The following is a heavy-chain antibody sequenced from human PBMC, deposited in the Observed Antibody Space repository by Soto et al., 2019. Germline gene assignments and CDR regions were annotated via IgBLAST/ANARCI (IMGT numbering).Heavy chain of an antibody. V-gene: IGHV3-30-3*01. J-gene: IGHJ6*02. Sequence: GGSLRLSCAASGFTFSSYAMHWVRQAPGKGLEWVAVISYDGSNKYYADSVKGRFTISRDNSKNTLYLQMNSLRAEDTAVYYCARDTGDRYDINYYYYYGMDVWGQGTTVTVSS. CDR2: ISYDGSNK. CDR3: ARDTGDRYDINYYYYYGMDV. CDR1: GFTFSSYA. D-gene: IGHD5-12*01.